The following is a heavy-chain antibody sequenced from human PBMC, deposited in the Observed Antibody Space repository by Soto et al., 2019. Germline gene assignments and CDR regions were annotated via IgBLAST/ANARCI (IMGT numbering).Heavy chain of an antibody. CDR2: IYYSGST. CDR1: GGSISSSSYY. CDR3: ARHGVRFLRRASYYYYCMDV. D-gene: IGHD3-3*01. V-gene: IGHV4-39*01. J-gene: IGHJ6*02. Sequence: SETLSLTCTVSGGSISSSSYYWGWIRQPPGKGLEWIGSIYYSGSTYYNPSLKSRVTISVDTSKNQFSLKLSSVTAADTAVYYCARHGVRFLRRASYYYYCMDVWGQGTTVTVSS.